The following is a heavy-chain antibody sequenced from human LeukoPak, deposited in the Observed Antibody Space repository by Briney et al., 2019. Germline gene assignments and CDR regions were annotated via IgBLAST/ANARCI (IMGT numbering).Heavy chain of an antibody. CDR3: ARHEGGGTYPLDY. V-gene: IGHV4-59*08. D-gene: IGHD1-26*01. Sequence: SETLSLTCTVSGGSMRTYSWSWIRQPPGKGLEWIGYISYSGDTNYNPSLKSRLTISIDTSKDQFSLKLNSVTAADTALYYCARHEGGGTYPLDYWGQGTLVTVSS. CDR2: ISYSGDT. J-gene: IGHJ4*02. CDR1: GGSMRTYS.